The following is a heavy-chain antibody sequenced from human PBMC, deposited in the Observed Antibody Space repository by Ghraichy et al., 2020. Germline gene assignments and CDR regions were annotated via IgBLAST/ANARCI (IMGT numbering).Heavy chain of an antibody. CDR1: GGSFSGYY. CDR2: INHSGST. J-gene: IGHJ5*02. CDR3: ARTSFRYTGYCSGGSCYSRWFDP. Sequence: SQTLSLTCAVYGGSFSGYYWSWIRQPPGKGLEWIGEINHSGSTNYNPSLKSRVTISVDTSKNQFSLKLSSVTAADTALYYCARTSFRYTGYCSGGSCYSRWFDPWGQGTLVTVSS. V-gene: IGHV4-34*01. D-gene: IGHD2-15*01.